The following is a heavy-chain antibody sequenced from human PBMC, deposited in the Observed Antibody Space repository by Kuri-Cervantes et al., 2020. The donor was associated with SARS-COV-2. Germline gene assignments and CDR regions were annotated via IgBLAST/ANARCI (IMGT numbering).Heavy chain of an antibody. V-gene: IGHV4-4*07. CDR1: GGSISSYY. CDR2: IYTSGSP. Sequence: GSLRLSCTVSGGSISSYYWSWIRQPAGKGLEWIGRIYTSGSPNYIPSLKSRVTMSVDTSENQFSLKLSSVTAADTAVYYCARDPLGFTFGGVIVDAFDIWGQGTMVTDSS. D-gene: IGHD3-16*02. CDR3: ARDPLGFTFGGVIVDAFDI. J-gene: IGHJ3*02.